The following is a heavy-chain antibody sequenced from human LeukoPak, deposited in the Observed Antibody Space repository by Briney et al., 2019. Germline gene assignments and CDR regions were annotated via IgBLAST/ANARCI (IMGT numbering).Heavy chain of an antibody. J-gene: IGHJ4*02. Sequence: PGGSLRLSCSASGFTFTNYAVHWVRQAPGKGLEFVSGISSNGGSTYYADSLKGRFTISRDNSKNTLYLQMTTLRPEDTAVYYFVKAGIGAASYYFDYWGQGTLVTVSS. CDR2: ISSNGGST. CDR3: VKAGIGAASYYFDY. CDR1: GFTFTNYA. V-gene: IGHV3-64D*09. D-gene: IGHD6-13*01.